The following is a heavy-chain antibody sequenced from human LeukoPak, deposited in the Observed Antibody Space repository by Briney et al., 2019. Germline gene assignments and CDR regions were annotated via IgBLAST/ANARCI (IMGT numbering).Heavy chain of an antibody. D-gene: IGHD3-10*01. J-gene: IGHJ4*02. CDR1: GFTFSTYG. V-gene: IGHV3-23*01. CDR2: ISGSGGST. Sequence: GGTLRLSCSASGFTFSTYGMNWVRQAPGKGLEWVSAISGSGGSTYYADSVKGRFTISRDNSKNTLYLQMNSLRAEDTAVYYCAGRGSGSYFDFWGQGTLVTVSS. CDR3: AGRGSGSYFDF.